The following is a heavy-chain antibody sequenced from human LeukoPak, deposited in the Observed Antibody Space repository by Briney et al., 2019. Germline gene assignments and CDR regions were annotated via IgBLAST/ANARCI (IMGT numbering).Heavy chain of an antibody. V-gene: IGHV3-23*01. CDR1: KFTFTTYA. CDR2: ISGSGGST. J-gene: IGHJ4*02. CDR3: AKDGAPSGNYYSHYFDY. D-gene: IGHD1-26*01. Sequence: GGSLRLSCAASKFTFTTYAMNWVSQAPGKGLEWVSTISGSGGSTYYADSVKGRFTISRDNSKNTLYLQMNSLRAEDTAVYFCAKDGAPSGNYYSHYFDYWGQGTLVTVSS.